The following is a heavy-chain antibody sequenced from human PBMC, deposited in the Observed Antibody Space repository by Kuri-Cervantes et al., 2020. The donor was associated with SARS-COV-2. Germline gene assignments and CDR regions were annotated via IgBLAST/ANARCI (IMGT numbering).Heavy chain of an antibody. Sequence: SQTLSLTCAVYGGSFSGYYWSWIRQPPGKGLEWIGEINRSGSTNYNPSLKSRVTISVDTSKNQFSLKLSSVTAADTAVYYCARGTSGRDDFWSGYYVGYYYYYGMDVWGQGTTVTVSS. CDR3: ARGTSGRDDFWSGYYVGYYYYYGMDV. V-gene: IGHV4-34*01. CDR1: GGSFSGYY. J-gene: IGHJ6*02. CDR2: INRSGST. D-gene: IGHD3-3*01.